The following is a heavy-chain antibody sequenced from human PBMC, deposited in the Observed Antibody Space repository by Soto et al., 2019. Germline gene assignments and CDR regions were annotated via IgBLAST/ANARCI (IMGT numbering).Heavy chain of an antibody. CDR3: AREGVSSSWYYYYGMDV. Sequence: SETLSLTCTVSGGSISSYYWSWIRQPPGKGLEWIGYISYSGSTNYSPSLKSQVTISVDTSKNQFSLKLTSVTAADTAVYYCAREGVSSSWYYYYGMDVWGQGTTVTVSS. CDR2: ISYSGST. J-gene: IGHJ6*02. V-gene: IGHV4-59*01. D-gene: IGHD6-13*01. CDR1: GGSISSYY.